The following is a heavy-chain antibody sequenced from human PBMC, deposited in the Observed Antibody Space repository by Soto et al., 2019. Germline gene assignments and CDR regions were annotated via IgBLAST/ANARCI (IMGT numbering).Heavy chain of an antibody. Sequence: QVQLVQSGAEVKKPGASVKVSCKASGYTFTSYGISWVRQAPGQGLEWMGWISAYNGNTNYAQKLQGRVTMTTDTSTSTAYMELRSLRSDDTAVYYCARDRMIVVVITTSYYYYGMDVWGQGTTVTVSS. CDR2: ISAYNGNT. CDR1: GYTFTSYG. D-gene: IGHD3-22*01. CDR3: ARDRMIVVVITTSYYYYGMDV. V-gene: IGHV1-18*01. J-gene: IGHJ6*02.